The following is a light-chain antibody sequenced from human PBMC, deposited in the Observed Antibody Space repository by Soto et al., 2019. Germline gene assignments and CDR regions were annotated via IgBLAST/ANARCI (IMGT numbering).Light chain of an antibody. V-gene: IGLV1-51*01. J-gene: IGLJ1*01. CDR1: SSNIGNNY. CDR3: SLCSSTTTYV. CDR2: DNN. Sequence: QSVLTQPPSVSAAPGQKVTISCSGSSSNIGNNYVSWYQQLPGTAPKLLIYDNNKRPSGIPDRFSGSKSGTSATLGITGLQTGDEADYYCSLCSSTTTYVFGTGTKLTVL.